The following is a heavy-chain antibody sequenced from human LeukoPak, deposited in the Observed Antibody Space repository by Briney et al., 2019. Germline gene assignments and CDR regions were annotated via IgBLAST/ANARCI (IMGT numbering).Heavy chain of an antibody. V-gene: IGHV1-18*01. CDR1: GYTFTSYG. CDR3: ARFLIGGGSPHYFDY. D-gene: IGHD2-15*01. J-gene: IGHJ4*02. CDR2: ISAYNGNT. Sequence: ASVKVSCKASGYTFTSYGISWVRQAPGQGLEWMGWISAYNGNTNYAQKLQGRVTMTTDTSTSTAYMELMSLRSDDTAVYYCARFLIGGGSPHYFDYWGQGTLVTVSS.